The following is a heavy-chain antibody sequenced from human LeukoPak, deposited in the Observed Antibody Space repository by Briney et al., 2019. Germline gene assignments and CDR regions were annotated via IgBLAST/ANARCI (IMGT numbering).Heavy chain of an antibody. CDR3: ARGEWLRSWFGY. CDR2: INHSGTT. D-gene: IGHD5-12*01. Sequence: PSETLSLTCAVYGGSFSGYYWSWIRQPPGKGLEWLGEINHSGTTNSNPSLKSRVTISVDTSKNQFSLKLSSVTAADTAVYYCARGEWLRSWFGYWGQGTLVTVSS. V-gene: IGHV4-34*01. CDR1: GGSFSGYY. J-gene: IGHJ4*02.